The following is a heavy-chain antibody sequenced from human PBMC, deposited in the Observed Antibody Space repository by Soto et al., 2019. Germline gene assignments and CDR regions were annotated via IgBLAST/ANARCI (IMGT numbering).Heavy chain of an antibody. D-gene: IGHD4-4*01. CDR3: AGDPDSHYNDSHASSYP. CDR2: IIPIIGII. CDR1: GGTFSTYT. V-gene: IGHV1-69*10. Sequence: GASVKVSCKASGGTFSTYTITWVRQAPGQGLEWMGGIIPIIGIINYAQKFQGRVTISADKFTGTAYMELTGLRSDDTAVYYCAGDPDSHYNDSHASSYPWGQGTLVTVPQ. J-gene: IGHJ5*02.